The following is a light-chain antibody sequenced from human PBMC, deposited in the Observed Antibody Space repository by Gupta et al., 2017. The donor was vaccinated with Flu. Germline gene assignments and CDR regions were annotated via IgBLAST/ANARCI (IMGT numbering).Light chain of an antibody. CDR2: KDS. CDR3: YSAADNKSWV. J-gene: IGLJ3*02. Sequence: SGDVLAKKYARWFQQKPGQAPVLVIYKDSERPSGIPERFSGSSSGTTVTLTISGAQVEDEADYYCYSAADNKSWVFGGGTKLTVL. V-gene: IGLV3-27*01. CDR1: VLAKKY.